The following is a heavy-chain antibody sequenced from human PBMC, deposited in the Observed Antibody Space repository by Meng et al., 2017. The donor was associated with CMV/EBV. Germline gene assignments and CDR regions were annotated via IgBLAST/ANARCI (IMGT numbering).Heavy chain of an antibody. CDR2: IYYSGST. CDR1: GGSISSYY. V-gene: IGHV4-59*01. CDR3: ARGGSSSSETFDY. Sequence: SETLSLPCTVSGGSISSYYWSWIRQPPGKGLEWIGYIYYSGSTNYNPSLKSRVTISVDTSKNQFSLKLSSVTAADTAVYYCARGGSSSSETFDYWGQGTLVTVSS. J-gene: IGHJ4*02. D-gene: IGHD6-6*01.